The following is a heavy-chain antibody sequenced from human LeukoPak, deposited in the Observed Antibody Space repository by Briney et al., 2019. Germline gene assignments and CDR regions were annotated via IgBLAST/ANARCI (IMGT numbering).Heavy chain of an antibody. CDR1: GFTVSSNE. Sequence: GGSLRLSSAASGFTVSSNEMTWVRQAPGKGLEWVSSISGDSTYYADSRKGRFTISRDNSTNTLHLQMNSLRAEDTAVYYCARDHLGHGYWGQGTLVTVSS. D-gene: IGHD3-16*01. CDR2: ISGDST. CDR3: ARDHLGHGY. J-gene: IGHJ4*02. V-gene: IGHV3-38-3*01.